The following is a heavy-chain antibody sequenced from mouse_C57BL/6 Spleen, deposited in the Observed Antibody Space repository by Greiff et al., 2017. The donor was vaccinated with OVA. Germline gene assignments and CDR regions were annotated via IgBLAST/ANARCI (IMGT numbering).Heavy chain of an antibody. D-gene: IGHD6-1*01. CDR1: GYTFTSYD. CDR3: ARQEPYYFDY. CDR2: IYPRDGST. V-gene: IGHV1-85*01. J-gene: IGHJ2*01. Sequence: VKLMESGPELVKPGASVKLSCKASGYTFTSYDINWVKQRPGPGLEWIGWIYPRDGSTKYNEKCKGKATLTVDTSSSTAYMELHSLTSEDSAVYFCARQEPYYFDYWGQGTTLTVSS.